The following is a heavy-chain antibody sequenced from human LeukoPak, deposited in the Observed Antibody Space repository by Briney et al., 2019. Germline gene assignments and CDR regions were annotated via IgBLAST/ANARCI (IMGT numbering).Heavy chain of an antibody. CDR1: GFTFSTYG. CDR2: ISGSDGST. J-gene: IGHJ6*02. Sequence: PGGALRLSCAASGFTFSTYGMSWVRLAPGRGLEWVSSISGSDGSTYYADSVKGRFTISRDNSKNTLFLQMNSLRAEDTAVYYCAKVDCSGGSCWGFGYYYYGMDVWGQGTTVTVSS. V-gene: IGHV3-23*01. CDR3: AKVDCSGGSCWGFGYYYYGMDV. D-gene: IGHD2-15*01.